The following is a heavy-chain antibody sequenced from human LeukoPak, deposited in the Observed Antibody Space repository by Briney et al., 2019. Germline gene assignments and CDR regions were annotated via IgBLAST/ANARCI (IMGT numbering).Heavy chain of an antibody. CDR3: ARQEIVGTNTGAFDS. CDR1: GGSISDGDHY. J-gene: IGHJ3*02. Sequence: SETLSLTCTVSGGSISDGDHYWSWIRQPPGKGLEWIGYRFHSGNAYYNPSLKSRVIISGDKSKNQFSLKLSSVTAADTAVYYCARQEIVGTNTGAFDSWGQGTMVTVSS. CDR2: RFHSGNA. D-gene: IGHD1-26*01. V-gene: IGHV4-30-2*01.